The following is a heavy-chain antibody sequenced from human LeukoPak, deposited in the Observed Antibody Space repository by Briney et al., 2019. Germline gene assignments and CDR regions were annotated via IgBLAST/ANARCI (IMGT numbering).Heavy chain of an antibody. D-gene: IGHD5-12*01. CDR2: IYYSGST. CDR1: GGSLSSYY. J-gene: IGHJ3*02. CDR3: SRESGKGYSGYDFEAFDI. V-gene: IGHV4-59*12. Sequence: PSETLSLTCTVSGGSLSSYYWSWIRQPPGKGLEWIGYIYYSGSTNYNPSLKSRVTIPVNMSNNHFSLKLSSVTSADTAVYYCSRESGKGYSGYDFEAFDIWGQGNMVTVSS.